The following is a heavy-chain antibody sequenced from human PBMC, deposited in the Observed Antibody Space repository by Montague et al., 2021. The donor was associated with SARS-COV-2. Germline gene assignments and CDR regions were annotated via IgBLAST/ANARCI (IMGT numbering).Heavy chain of an antibody. D-gene: IGHD2-2*02. Sequence: SETLSLTCAVFGESFSRYYWSWIRQPPGKGLEWIGEISQSGNTKYNPSLQSRVSISFDTSRNQFSLKVSSVTAADTAIYYCARLGDGIVPSPILGLGPYYSFYYMDVWGKGTTVTVSS. CDR3: ARLGDGIVPSPILGLGPYYSFYYMDV. CDR2: ISQSGNT. V-gene: IGHV4-34*01. J-gene: IGHJ6*03. CDR1: GESFSRYY.